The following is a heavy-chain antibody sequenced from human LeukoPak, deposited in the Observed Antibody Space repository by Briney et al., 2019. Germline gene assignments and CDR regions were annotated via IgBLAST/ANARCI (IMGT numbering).Heavy chain of an antibody. CDR3: ARSYMVGYITRAFDI. V-gene: IGHV3-21*01. J-gene: IGHJ3*02. Sequence: SGGSLRLSCAASGFTFSSYSMNWVRQAPGKGLEWVSSISSSSSYIYYADSVKGRFTISRDNAKNSLYLQMNSLRAEDTAVYYCARSYMVGYITRAFDIWGQGTMVTVSS. D-gene: IGHD1-26*01. CDR1: GFTFSSYS. CDR2: ISSSSSYI.